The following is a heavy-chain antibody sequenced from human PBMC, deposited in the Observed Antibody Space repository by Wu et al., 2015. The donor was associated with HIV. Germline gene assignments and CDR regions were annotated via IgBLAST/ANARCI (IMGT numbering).Heavy chain of an antibody. CDR3: ARGLVFGAYCGGDCPWDAFDI. J-gene: IGHJ3*02. CDR1: GYTFIGYH. V-gene: IGHV1-2*02. CDR2: INPNSGGT. D-gene: IGHD2-21*02. Sequence: QVQLVQSGAEVKKPGASVKVSCKASGYTFIGYHMHWVRQAPGQGLEWMGWINPNSGGTNYAQKFQGRVTMTRDTSISTAYMEVSRLRSDDTAVFFCARGLVFGAYCGGDCPWDAFDIVGQGTSGHRLF.